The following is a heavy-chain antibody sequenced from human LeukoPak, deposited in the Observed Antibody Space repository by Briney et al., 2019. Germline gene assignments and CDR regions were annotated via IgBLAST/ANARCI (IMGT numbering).Heavy chain of an antibody. Sequence: SETLSLTCAVYGGSFSGYYWSGIRQPPGKGREWIGEINHSGSTNYNPSLKSRVTISVGTSKNQFSLKLSSVTAADTAVYYCAKRQMYSSSYAVNFDYWGQGILVTVSS. CDR1: GGSFSGYY. CDR3: AKRQMYSSSYAVNFDY. D-gene: IGHD6-6*01. J-gene: IGHJ4*02. V-gene: IGHV4-34*01. CDR2: INHSGST.